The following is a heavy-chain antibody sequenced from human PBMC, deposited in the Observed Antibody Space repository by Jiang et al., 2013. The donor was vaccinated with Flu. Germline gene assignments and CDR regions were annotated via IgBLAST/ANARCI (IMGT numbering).Heavy chain of an antibody. D-gene: IGHD3-3*02. V-gene: IGHV3-23*01. CDR3: GKLRPFPDY. CDR1: GFTFFNSA. Sequence: DLVQPGGSLRLSCAASGFTFFNSAMNWARQAPGKGLEWVSAISGSGDNTYYADSVKGRFTISRDNSKNTLFLQMNSLRAEDTAVYYCGKLRPFPDYWGLGTLVTVSS. CDR2: ISGSGDNT. J-gene: IGHJ4*02.